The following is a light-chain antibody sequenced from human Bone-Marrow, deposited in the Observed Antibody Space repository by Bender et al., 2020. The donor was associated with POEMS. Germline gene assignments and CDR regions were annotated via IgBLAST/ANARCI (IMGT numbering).Light chain of an antibody. CDR1: ALPNRF. CDR3: QSADRSATYVV. CDR2: KDS. Sequence: SYELTQPPSVSVSPGQTARITCSGDALPNRFGYWYQQKPGQAPVLVMYKDSERPSGIPERFSGSSSGTTVTLTISGVQAEDEADYYCQSADRSATYVVFGGETKLTVL. V-gene: IGLV3-25*03. J-gene: IGLJ3*02.